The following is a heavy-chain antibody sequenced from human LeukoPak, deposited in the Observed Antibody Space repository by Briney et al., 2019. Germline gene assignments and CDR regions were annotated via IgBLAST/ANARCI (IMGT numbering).Heavy chain of an antibody. D-gene: IGHD3-16*01. CDR1: GGSISSGSYY. V-gene: IGHV4-61*02. CDR2: IYTSGST. CDR3: ARESYAYYMDV. Sequence: SQTLSLTCTVSGGSISSGSYYWSWIRQPAGKGLEWIGRIYTSGSTNYNPSLKSRVTISVDTSKNQFSLKLSSVTAADTAVYYCARESYAYYMDVWGKGTTVTVSS. J-gene: IGHJ6*03.